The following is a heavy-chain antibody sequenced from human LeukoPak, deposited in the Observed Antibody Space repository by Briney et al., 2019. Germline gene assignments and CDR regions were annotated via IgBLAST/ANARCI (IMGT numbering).Heavy chain of an antibody. V-gene: IGHV4-30-4*01. J-gene: IGHJ3*02. D-gene: IGHD4-23*01. Sequence: SQTLSLTCTVSGGSISSGDYYWSWIRQPPAKGLEWIGYIYYSGSTYYNPSLKSRVTISVDTSKNQFSLKLSSVTAADTAVYYCARVGTAVEAFDIWGQGTMVTVSS. CDR2: IYYSGST. CDR3: ARVGTAVEAFDI. CDR1: GGSISSGDYY.